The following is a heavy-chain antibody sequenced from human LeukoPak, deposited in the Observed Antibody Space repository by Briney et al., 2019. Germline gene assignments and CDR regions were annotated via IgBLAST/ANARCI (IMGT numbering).Heavy chain of an antibody. V-gene: IGHV1-2*02. Sequence: ASVKVSCKASGYTFTSYGISWVRQAPGQGLEWMGWMNPHSGAPTYAQKFKGRVTMTRDTSSSTDYMELSSLTSDDTAVYYCARKKVEVVATYDYWGQGTLITVSS. D-gene: IGHD5-12*01. CDR1: GYTFTSYG. CDR2: MNPHSGAP. J-gene: IGHJ4*02. CDR3: ARKKVEVVATYDY.